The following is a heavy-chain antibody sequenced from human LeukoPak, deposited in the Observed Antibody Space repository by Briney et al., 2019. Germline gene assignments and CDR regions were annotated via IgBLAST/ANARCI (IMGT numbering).Heavy chain of an antibody. CDR1: GGSISSGGYY. Sequence: SETLSLTCTVSGGSISSGGYYWSWIRQHPGKGLEWIGCIHYSGSTYYNPSLKSRGTISIDTSKNQFSLRLNSVTAADTAVYYCARDEVDYGERDSYYYGVDVWGQGTTVTVSS. CDR3: ARDEVDYGERDSYYYGVDV. V-gene: IGHV4-31*03. D-gene: IGHD4-17*01. J-gene: IGHJ6*02. CDR2: IHYSGST.